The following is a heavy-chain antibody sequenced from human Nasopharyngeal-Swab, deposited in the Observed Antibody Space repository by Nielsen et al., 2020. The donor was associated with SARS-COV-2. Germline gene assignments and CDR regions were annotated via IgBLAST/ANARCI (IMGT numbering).Heavy chain of an antibody. Sequence: RQPPGKGLEWIGSIYYSGSTYYNPSLKSRVTISVDTSKNQFSLKLSSVTAADTAVYYCAAPSVAGAGWFDPWGQGTLVTVSS. V-gene: IGHV4-39*01. J-gene: IGHJ5*02. CDR2: IYYSGST. D-gene: IGHD6-19*01. CDR3: AAPSVAGAGWFDP.